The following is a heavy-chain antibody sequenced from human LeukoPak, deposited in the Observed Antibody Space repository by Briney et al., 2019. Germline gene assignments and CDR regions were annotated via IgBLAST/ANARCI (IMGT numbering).Heavy chain of an antibody. Sequence: PSETLSLTCGVSGGSNGGTNWWSWVRQPPGQGLEWIGEISLRGLTNYNPSLRSRLTMSLDESKNQVSLNLTSVTAADTAVYYCSRESGPFSPFGFWGQGTLVSVHS. CDR2: ISLRGLT. CDR3: SRESGPFSPFGF. V-gene: IGHV4-4*02. J-gene: IGHJ4*02. D-gene: IGHD1-26*01. CDR1: GGSNGGTNW.